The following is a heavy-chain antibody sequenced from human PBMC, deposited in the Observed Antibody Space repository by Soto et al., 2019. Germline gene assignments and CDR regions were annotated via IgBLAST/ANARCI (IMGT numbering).Heavy chain of an antibody. CDR1: GYTFTGYY. Sequence: ASVKVSCKASGYTFTGYYMHWVRQAPGQGPEWMGWINPNSGGTNYAQKFQGWVTMTRDTSISTAYMELSRLRSDDTAVYYCARDSSGYSYGPTTGMDVWGQGTTVTVSS. CDR2: INPNSGGT. J-gene: IGHJ6*02. CDR3: ARDSSGYSYGPTTGMDV. V-gene: IGHV1-2*04. D-gene: IGHD5-18*01.